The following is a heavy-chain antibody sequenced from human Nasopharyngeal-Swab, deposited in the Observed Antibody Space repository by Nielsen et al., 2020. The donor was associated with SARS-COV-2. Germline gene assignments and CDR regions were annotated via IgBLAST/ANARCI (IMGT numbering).Heavy chain of an antibody. Sequence: ASVKVSCKASGYTFTSYGISWVRQAPGQGLEWMGWISAYNGNTNYAQKLQGRVTMTTDTSTSTAHMELRSLRSDDTAVYYCARDPQKYSSSWYDYWGQGTLVTVSS. V-gene: IGHV1-18*01. D-gene: IGHD6-13*01. J-gene: IGHJ4*02. CDR2: ISAYNGNT. CDR1: GYTFTSYG. CDR3: ARDPQKYSSSWYDY.